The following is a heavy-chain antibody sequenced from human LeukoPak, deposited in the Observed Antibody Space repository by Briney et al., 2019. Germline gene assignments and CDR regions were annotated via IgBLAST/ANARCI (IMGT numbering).Heavy chain of an antibody. J-gene: IGHJ4*02. Sequence: GGSLRLSCAASGFTFSNYWVHWVRQAPGKGLVWVSRINRDGSNTKDADSVKGRFTVSRDNAKNTLNVQMNSLRAEATAVYYCARDKKSGESSEIDYWGQGTLVTVSS. D-gene: IGHD3-10*01. CDR2: INRDGSNT. CDR3: ARDKKSGESSEIDY. CDR1: GFTFSNYW. V-gene: IGHV3-74*03.